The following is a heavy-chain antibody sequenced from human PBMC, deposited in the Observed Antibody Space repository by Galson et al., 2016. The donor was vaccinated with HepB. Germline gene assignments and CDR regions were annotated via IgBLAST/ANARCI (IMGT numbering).Heavy chain of an antibody. V-gene: IGHV4-34*01. D-gene: IGHD3-22*01. CDR1: GGSFSTYT. Sequence: LSLTCAVYGGSFSTYTWSWIRQPPGKGLEWIGEINHTRSAKYNPSLKSRVTISIDTSKKHFSLRLTSLTAADTAVYYCARGLYYDSIPDIWGQGTMVTVSS. CDR3: ARGLYYDSIPDI. CDR2: INHTRSA. J-gene: IGHJ3*02.